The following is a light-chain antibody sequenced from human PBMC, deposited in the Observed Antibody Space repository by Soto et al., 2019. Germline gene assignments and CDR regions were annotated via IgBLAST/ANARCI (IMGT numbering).Light chain of an antibody. J-gene: IGKJ2*01. CDR1: QSISNS. Sequence: DIQMTQSLSSLSASVGDTVTITCRASQSISNSLSWYQQKPGKDPKVLIYVASTLQRGVPSRFSGSGSGTDFTLTISSLQPEDVATYYCQQTFSPPYTFGQGTKLEIK. CDR3: QQTFSPPYT. V-gene: IGKV1-39*01. CDR2: VAS.